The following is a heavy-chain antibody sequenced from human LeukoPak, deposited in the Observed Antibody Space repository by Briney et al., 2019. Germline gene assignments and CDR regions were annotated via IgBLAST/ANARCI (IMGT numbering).Heavy chain of an antibody. Sequence: ASVKVSCRASGYTFVGYYLHWVRQAPGQGLEWMAWIDPYTGNTHYAQKFQGRITVTRDTSVSTTYMELSWLTSDDTARYYCAREYSASEHWGQGTLVTVSS. CDR2: IDPYTGNT. J-gene: IGHJ4*02. CDR1: GYTFVGYY. D-gene: IGHD5-12*01. V-gene: IGHV1-2*02. CDR3: AREYSASEH.